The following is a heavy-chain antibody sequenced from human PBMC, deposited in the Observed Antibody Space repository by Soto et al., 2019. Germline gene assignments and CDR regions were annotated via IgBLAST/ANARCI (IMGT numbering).Heavy chain of an antibody. D-gene: IGHD3-10*01. V-gene: IGHV3-30*14. CDR2: MSHNGDNI. J-gene: IGHJ4*02. CDR1: GFTLSGYA. CDR3: ARGDGPGSYLVDY. Sequence: QVQLVESGGGVVQPGRSLRLSCAASGFTLSGYAMHWVRQAPGKGLEWLTLMSHNGDNIKYADSVKGRFTISRDNSKNTLALQMNSLRPDDTAVYYCARGDGPGSYLVDYWGQGSLVIVSS.